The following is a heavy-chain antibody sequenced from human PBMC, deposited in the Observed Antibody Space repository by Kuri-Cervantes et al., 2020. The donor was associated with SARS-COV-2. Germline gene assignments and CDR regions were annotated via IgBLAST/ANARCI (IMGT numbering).Heavy chain of an antibody. D-gene: IGHD6-6*01. CDR3: ARGPRWSIAASFDY. CDR1: GGSFSGYY. V-gene: IGHV4-34*01. CDR2: INHSGST. Sequence: SQTLSLTCAVYGGSFSGYYWSWIRQPPGKGLEWIGEINHSGSTNHNPSLKSRVTISVDTSKNQFSLKLSSVTAADTAVYYCARGPRWSIAASFDYWGQGTLVTVSS. J-gene: IGHJ4*02.